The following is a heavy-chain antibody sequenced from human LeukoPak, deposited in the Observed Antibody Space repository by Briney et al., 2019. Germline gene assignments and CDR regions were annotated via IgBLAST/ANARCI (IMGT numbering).Heavy chain of an antibody. CDR2: MNPNSGNT. CDR3: ARVDSSSWYSFFDY. D-gene: IGHD6-13*01. CDR1: GYTFTSYD. Sequence: ASVKVSCKASGYTFTSYDINWVRQATGQGLEWMGWMNPNSGNTGYAQKFQGRVTITRNTSISTAYMELSSLRSGDTAVYYCARVDSSSWYSFFDYWGQGTLVTVSS. V-gene: IGHV1-8*01. J-gene: IGHJ4*02.